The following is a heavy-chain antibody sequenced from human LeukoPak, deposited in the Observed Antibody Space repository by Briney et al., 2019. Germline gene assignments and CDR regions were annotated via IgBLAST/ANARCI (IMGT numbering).Heavy chain of an antibody. D-gene: IGHD3-3*01. CDR1: GFTFSSYS. CDR3: ARGPWSFDY. J-gene: IGHJ4*02. CDR2: ISSSSSYI. Sequence: GGSLRLSCAASGFTFSSYSMNWVRQAPGEGLEWVSSISSSSSYIYYADSVKGRFTISRGNAKNSLYLQMNSLRAEDTAVYYCARGPWSFDYWGQGTLVTVSS. V-gene: IGHV3-21*01.